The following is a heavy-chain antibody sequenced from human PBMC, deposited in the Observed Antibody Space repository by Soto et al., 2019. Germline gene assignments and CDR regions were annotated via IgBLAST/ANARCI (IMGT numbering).Heavy chain of an antibody. V-gene: IGHV1-2*04. J-gene: IGHJ6*02. CDR2: INPNSGGT. CDR1: GYTFTGYY. Sequence: GASVKVSCKASGYTFTGYYMHWVRQAPGQGLEWMGWINPNSGGTNYAQKFQGWVTMTRDTSISTAYMELSRLRSDDTAVYYCARGIAAVGYSMDVWGQGTTVTVSS. CDR3: ARGIAAVGYSMDV. D-gene: IGHD6-13*01.